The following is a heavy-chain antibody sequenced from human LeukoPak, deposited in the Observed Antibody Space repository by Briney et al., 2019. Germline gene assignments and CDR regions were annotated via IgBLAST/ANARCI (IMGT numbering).Heavy chain of an antibody. Sequence: GASVKVSCKASGCTFTSYDMSWVRQAPGQGLEWMGGIIPICGRANYAQKFQGRVTITRDESTSTAYMELSRLRSEDTAVYYCARGCASVSYFVSFHPWGQGTLVTVSS. CDR3: ARGCASVSYFVSFHP. J-gene: IGHJ5*02. CDR2: IIPICGRA. CDR1: GCTFTSYD. V-gene: IGHV1-69*05. D-gene: IGHD3-10*01.